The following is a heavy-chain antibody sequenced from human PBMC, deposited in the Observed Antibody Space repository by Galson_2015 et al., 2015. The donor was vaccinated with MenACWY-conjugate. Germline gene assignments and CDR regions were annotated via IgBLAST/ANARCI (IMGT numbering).Heavy chain of an antibody. Sequence: SLRLSCAGSGFTFSNAWMNWVRQAPGKGPEWVGRTKSKYVGGTIEYAAPVKGRFIISRDDSKNTLYLQMNSLKTEDTAVYYCTTALGVAAHGSWGQGTLVTVSS. CDR1: GFTFSNAW. D-gene: IGHD6-13*01. J-gene: IGHJ4*02. CDR3: TTALGVAAHGS. V-gene: IGHV3-15*01. CDR2: TKSKYVGGTI.